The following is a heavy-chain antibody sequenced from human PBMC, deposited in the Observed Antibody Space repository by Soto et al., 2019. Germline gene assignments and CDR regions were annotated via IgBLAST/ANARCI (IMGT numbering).Heavy chain of an antibody. CDR1: VGSISSYY. J-gene: IGHJ5*02. CDR2: IYYSGST. V-gene: IGHV4-59*01. CDR3: ARETDFWSGQGGAWFDP. D-gene: IGHD3-3*01. Sequence: SETLSLTCTVSVGSISSYYWSWIRQPPGKGLEWIGYIYYSGSTNYNPSLKSRVTISVDTSKNQFSLKLSSVTAADTAVYYCARETDFWSGQGGAWFDPWGQGTLVTVSS.